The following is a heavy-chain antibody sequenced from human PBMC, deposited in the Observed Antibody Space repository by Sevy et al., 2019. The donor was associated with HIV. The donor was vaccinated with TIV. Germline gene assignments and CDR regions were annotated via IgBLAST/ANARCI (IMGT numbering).Heavy chain of an antibody. D-gene: IGHD3-10*01. CDR3: AREEGITNVRGAHYGIDV. V-gene: IGHV3-53*01. CDR2: IYSGGST. Sequence: GGSLRLSCAASGFTVSSNYMSWVRQAPGKGLEWVSVIYSGGSTYYADSVKGRDNISRDNSKNTLYLQMNSLRAEDMAVYYCAREEGITNVRGAHYGIDVWGQGTTVTVSS. CDR1: GFTVSSNY. J-gene: IGHJ6*02.